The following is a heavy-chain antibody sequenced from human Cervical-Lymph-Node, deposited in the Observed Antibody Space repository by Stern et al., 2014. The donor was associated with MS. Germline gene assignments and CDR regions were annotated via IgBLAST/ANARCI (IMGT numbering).Heavy chain of an antibody. CDR1: GGTFSNFA. CDR2: ISPIFETA. Sequence: QVQLLQPGPEVTKPGSSVKVSCKASGGTFSNFAISWVRQDPGQGLEWMGGISPIFETANYIEKFQGRVTITADESTNTAYMEFSSLRSDDTALYFCAANAYTSSWYSEFWGQGTLVTVSS. V-gene: IGHV1-69*01. J-gene: IGHJ4*02. D-gene: IGHD6-13*01. CDR3: AANAYTSSWYSEF.